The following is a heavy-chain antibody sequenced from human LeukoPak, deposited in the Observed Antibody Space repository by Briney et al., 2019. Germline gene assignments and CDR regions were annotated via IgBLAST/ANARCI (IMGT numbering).Heavy chain of an antibody. Sequence: SETLPLTCAVYGGSFSGYYWSWIRQPPGKGLEWIGEINHSGSTNYNPSLKSRVTISVDTSKNQFSLKLSSVTAADTAVYYCARGYSNSLPVHWGQGTLVTVSS. J-gene: IGHJ4*02. CDR2: INHSGST. CDR3: ARGYSNSLPVH. CDR1: GGSFSGYY. D-gene: IGHD4-11*01. V-gene: IGHV4-34*01.